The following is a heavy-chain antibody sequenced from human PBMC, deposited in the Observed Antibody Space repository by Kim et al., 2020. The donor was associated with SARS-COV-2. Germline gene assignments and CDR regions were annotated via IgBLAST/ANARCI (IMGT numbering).Heavy chain of an antibody. CDR3: AKSRAYSSGYSGPRDAFDI. D-gene: IGHD3-22*01. Sequence: GGSLRLSCAASGFTFSSYAMSWVRQAPGKGLEWVSAISGSGGSTYYADSVKGRFTISRDNSKNTLYLQMNSLRAEDTAVYYCAKSRAYSSGYSGPRDAFDIWGQGTIVTVSS. CDR2: ISGSGGST. V-gene: IGHV3-23*01. CDR1: GFTFSSYA. J-gene: IGHJ3*02.